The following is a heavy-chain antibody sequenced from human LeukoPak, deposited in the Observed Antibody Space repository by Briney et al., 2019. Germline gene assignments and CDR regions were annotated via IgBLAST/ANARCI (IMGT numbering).Heavy chain of an antibody. CDR1: GFTFSGYW. J-gene: IGHJ5*02. D-gene: IGHD5-18*01. CDR3: ARGGTYSSGLPGS. CDR2: INSDGSST. V-gene: IGHV3-74*01. Sequence: GGSLRLSCAASGFTFSGYWMHWVHQAPGKGLVWVSRINSDGSSTNYADSVKGRFTISRDNAKNTLYLQMNTLRAEDTAVYYCARGGTYSSGLPGSWGQGTLVTVSS.